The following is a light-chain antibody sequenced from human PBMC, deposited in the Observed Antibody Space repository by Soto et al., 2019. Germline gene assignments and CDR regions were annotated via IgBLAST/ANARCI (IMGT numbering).Light chain of an antibody. CDR3: AAWDDSLNGYL. V-gene: IGLV1-44*01. Sequence: QSVLTQPPSASGTPGQRVTISCSGSTSNIGTKTVNWYQHLPGTAPKLLIYGSYLRPSGVPDRFSGSKSGTSASLAISGLQSEDEADYYCAAWDDSLNGYLFGTGTKLTVI. CDR1: TSNIGTKT. CDR2: GSY. J-gene: IGLJ1*01.